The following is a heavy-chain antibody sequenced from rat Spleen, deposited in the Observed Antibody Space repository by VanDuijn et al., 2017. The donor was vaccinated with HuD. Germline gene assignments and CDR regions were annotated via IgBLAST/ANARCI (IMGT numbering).Heavy chain of an antibody. CDR1: GFPFRNYY. J-gene: IGHJ1*01. Sequence: EVQLVESGGGLVQPGRSMKLSCAASGFPFRNYYMAWVRQAPTKGLEWVAYISTGGGSTYYRDSVKGRFTNSRDNAKSTLYLQMDSLRSEDTATYYCTTDLTGSWYFDFWGPGTMVTVSS. CDR3: TTDLTGSWYFDF. CDR2: ISTGGGST. V-gene: IGHV5-27*01. D-gene: IGHD5-1*01.